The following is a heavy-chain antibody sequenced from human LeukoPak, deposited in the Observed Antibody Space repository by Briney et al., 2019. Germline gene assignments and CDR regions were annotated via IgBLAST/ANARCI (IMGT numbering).Heavy chain of an antibody. J-gene: IGHJ5*01. CDR3: ASGGIQLWFDY. D-gene: IGHD5-18*01. V-gene: IGHV3-30*03. CDR1: GFTFSSYG. CDR2: ISYDGSNK. Sequence: GRSLRLSCAASGFTFSSYGMHWVRQAPGKGLEWVAVISYDGSNKYYADSVKGRFTISRDNSKNTLYLQTNSLRAEDTAVYYCASGGIQLWFDYWGQGTLVTVSS.